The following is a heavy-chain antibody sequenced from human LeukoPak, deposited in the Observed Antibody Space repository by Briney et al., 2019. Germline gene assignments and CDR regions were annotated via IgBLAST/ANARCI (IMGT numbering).Heavy chain of an antibody. CDR1: GYTFTGYY. CDR2: INPNSGGT. D-gene: IGHD6-13*01. V-gene: IGHV1-2*02. Sequence: ASVKVSCKASGYTFTGYYMHWVRHAPGQGLEWMGWINPNSGGTNYAQKFQGRVTMTRDTSISTAYMELSRLRSDDTAVYYCARVSSWYYYMDVWGKGTTVTVSS. CDR3: ARVSSWYYYMDV. J-gene: IGHJ6*03.